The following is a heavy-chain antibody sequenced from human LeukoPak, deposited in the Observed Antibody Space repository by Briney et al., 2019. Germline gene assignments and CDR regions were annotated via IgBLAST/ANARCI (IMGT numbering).Heavy chain of an antibody. Sequence: PSETLSLTCTVSGGSISSSSYYWGWIRQPPGKGLEWIGSIYYSGSTYYNPSLKSRFTISVDTSKNQFSLKLSSVTAADTAVYYCARQVWDSGYDLDYWGQGTLVTVSS. CDR1: GGSISSSSYY. CDR3: ARQVWDSGYDLDY. J-gene: IGHJ4*02. D-gene: IGHD5-12*01. V-gene: IGHV4-39*01. CDR2: IYYSGST.